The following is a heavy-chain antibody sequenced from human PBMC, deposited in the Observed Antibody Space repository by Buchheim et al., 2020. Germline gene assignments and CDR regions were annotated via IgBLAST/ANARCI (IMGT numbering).Heavy chain of an antibody. Sequence: EVQLLESGGGLLQPGGSLRLSCAASGFTFSNYAMSWFRQAPGKGLEWVSSIGGSGGGANYAASVKGRFTISRDNSKNTLYLQMNSLRAEDTAVYYCAKVRGYPRDFDYWGQGTL. CDR1: GFTFSNYA. D-gene: IGHD3-10*01. CDR3: AKVRGYPRDFDY. CDR2: IGGSGGGA. V-gene: IGHV3-23*01. J-gene: IGHJ4*02.